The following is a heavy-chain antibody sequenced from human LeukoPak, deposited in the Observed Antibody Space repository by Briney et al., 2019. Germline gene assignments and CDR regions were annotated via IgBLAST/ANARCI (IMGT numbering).Heavy chain of an antibody. CDR1: GYTFTSYG. V-gene: IGHV1-18*01. D-gene: IGHD3-10*01. Sequence: GASVKVSCKASGYTFTSYGISWVRQAPGQGLEWMGWISAYNGNTNYAQKLQGRVTMTTDTSTSTAYMELRSLRSDDTAVYYCARIAYHYYGSGTVQLIDYWGQGTLVTVSS. J-gene: IGHJ4*02. CDR3: ARIAYHYYGSGTVQLIDY. CDR2: ISAYNGNT.